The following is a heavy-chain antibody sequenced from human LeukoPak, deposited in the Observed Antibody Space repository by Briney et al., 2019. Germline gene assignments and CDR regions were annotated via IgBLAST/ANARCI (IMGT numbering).Heavy chain of an antibody. J-gene: IGHJ4*02. CDR2: ISAYNGNT. CDR1: GYTFTSYG. CDR3: ARPIAVAGTPSWFDY. D-gene: IGHD6-19*01. V-gene: IGHV1-18*01. Sequence: ASVKVSCKASGYTFTSYGISWVRQAPGQELEWMGWISAYNGNTNYAQKLQGRVTMTTDTSTSTAYMELRSLRSDDTAVYYCARPIAVAGTPSWFDYWGQGTLVTVSS.